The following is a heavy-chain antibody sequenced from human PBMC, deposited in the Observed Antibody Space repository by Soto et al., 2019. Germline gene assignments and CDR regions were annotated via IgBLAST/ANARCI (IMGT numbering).Heavy chain of an antibody. Sequence: QVQLVESGGGVVQPGMSLRLSCAASGFTFSTYGMHWVRQAPGKGLEWVAAILKDGSQQFYADSVKGRLTISRDNSKNTLSLEMNSLRAEDTAVYYCAKDPANLGNGFDPWGQGTLVTVSS. CDR1: GFTFSTYG. CDR2: ILKDGSQQ. V-gene: IGHV3-30*18. J-gene: IGHJ5*02. CDR3: AKDPANLGNGFDP.